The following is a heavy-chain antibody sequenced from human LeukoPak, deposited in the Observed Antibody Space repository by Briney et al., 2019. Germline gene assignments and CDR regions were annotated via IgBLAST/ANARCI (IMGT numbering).Heavy chain of an antibody. CDR3: ARAVGSGSFQTYYYYMDV. CDR1: GDSITTTNYY. CDR2: IFYSGST. Sequence: TSETLSLTCTVSGDSITTTNYYWGWIRQPPGKGLEWIGNIFYSGSTYYSPSLKSRVTISLDTSKNQFSLKLSSVTAADTAVYYCARAVGSGSFQTYYYYMDVWGKGTTVTISS. V-gene: IGHV4-39*07. J-gene: IGHJ6*03. D-gene: IGHD3-10*01.